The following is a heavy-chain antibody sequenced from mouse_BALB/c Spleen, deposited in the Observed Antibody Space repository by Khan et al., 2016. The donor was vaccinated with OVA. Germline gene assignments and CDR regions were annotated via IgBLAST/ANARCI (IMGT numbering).Heavy chain of an antibody. CDR2: IGSGGST. D-gene: IGHD1-1*01. Sequence: EVQLQESGGGLVKPGGSLKCSCAASGFTFSRHPMSWVRQTPEKRLEWVASIGSGGSTYYPDSVKGRFTISRDNARNTLYLQMSSLRSDDSAMYYCARVNGSTEVDYWGQGTTLTVSS. V-gene: IGHV5-6-5*01. CDR1: GFTFSRHP. J-gene: IGHJ2*01. CDR3: ARVNGSTEVDY.